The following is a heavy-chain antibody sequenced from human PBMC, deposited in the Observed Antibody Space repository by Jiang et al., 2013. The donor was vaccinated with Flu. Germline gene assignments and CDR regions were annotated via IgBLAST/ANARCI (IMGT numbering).Heavy chain of an antibody. Sequence: VQLVESGGGVVQPGRSLRLSCAASGFTFSAYGMHWVRQAPGKGLEWVAVISYDGSNKYYGDSVKGRFTISRDNSKNALYLQMNSLRAEDTAVYYCAKVGTKQLVLLRDWYFDLWGRGTLVTVSS. CDR1: GFTFSAYG. CDR2: ISYDGSNK. J-gene: IGHJ2*01. V-gene: IGHV3-30*18. CDR3: AKVGTKQLVLLRDWYFDL. D-gene: IGHD6-13*01.